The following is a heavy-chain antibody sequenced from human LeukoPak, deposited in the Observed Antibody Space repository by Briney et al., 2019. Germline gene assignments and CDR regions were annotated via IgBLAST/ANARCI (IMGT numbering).Heavy chain of an antibody. CDR1: GLTFGDYA. Sequence: PGGSLRLSCTTSGLTFGDYAMSWVRQAPGKGLEWVANIKEDGSERYHVDGRFTVSRDNVKNSLYLQLNSLRVEDTAVYYCAKTGSSTFWDWGQGTLVTVSS. J-gene: IGHJ4*02. CDR3: AKTGSSTFWD. CDR2: IKEDGSER. D-gene: IGHD3-3*02. V-gene: IGHV3-7*01.